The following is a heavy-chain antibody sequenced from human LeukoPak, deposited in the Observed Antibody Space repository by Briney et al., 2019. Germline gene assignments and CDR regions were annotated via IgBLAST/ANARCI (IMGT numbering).Heavy chain of an antibody. D-gene: IGHD3-16*01. CDR3: ARVRGGSYYYAMDV. CDR2: ISTTSTTV. Sequence: GGSLRLSCAASGFTFNDYSMTWVRQAPGKGLEWVSYISTTSTTVFYADSVKGRFTVSRDNDKNSLHLQVNSLRDEDTAIYYCARVRGGSYYYAMDVRGQGTTVTVSS. V-gene: IGHV3-48*02. CDR1: GFTFNDYS. J-gene: IGHJ6*02.